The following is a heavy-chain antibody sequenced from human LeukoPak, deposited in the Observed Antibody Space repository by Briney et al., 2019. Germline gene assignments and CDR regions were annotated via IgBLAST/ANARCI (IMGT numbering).Heavy chain of an antibody. CDR1: GFTFSSYA. V-gene: IGHV3-23*01. Sequence: GGSLRLSCAASGFTFSSYAMSWVRQAPGKGLEWVSAISGSGGSTYYADSVKGRFTISRDNSKNTLYLQMNSLRAEDTAVYYCEKDNLEGEWPSAYYFDYWGQGTLVTVSS. D-gene: IGHD3-16*01. CDR3: EKDNLEGEWPSAYYFDY. CDR2: ISGSGGST. J-gene: IGHJ4*02.